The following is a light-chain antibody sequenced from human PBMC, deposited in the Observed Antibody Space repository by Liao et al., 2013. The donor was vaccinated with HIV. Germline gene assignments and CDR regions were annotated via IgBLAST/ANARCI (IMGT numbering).Light chain of an antibody. CDR1: KLGEKY. V-gene: IGLV3-1*01. CDR2: QDN. Sequence: SYVVTQPPSVSVSPGQTATITCSGDKLGEKYASWYQQKPGQSPVLVIYQDNKRPSGIPERFSGSNSGNTATLTISGTQAMDEADYYCQAWDSTIAYVFGPGTKVTVL. J-gene: IGLJ1*01. CDR3: QAWDSTIAYV.